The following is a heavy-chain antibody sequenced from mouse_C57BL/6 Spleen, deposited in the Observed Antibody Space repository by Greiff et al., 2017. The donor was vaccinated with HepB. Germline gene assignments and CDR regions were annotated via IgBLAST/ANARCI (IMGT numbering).Heavy chain of an antibody. CDR3: ARARDSLYYFDY. CDR2: ISDGGSYT. V-gene: IGHV5-4*01. J-gene: IGHJ2*01. D-gene: IGHD6-2*01. Sequence: EVQWVESGGGLVKPGGSLKLSCAASGFTFSSYAMSWVRQTPEKRLEWVATISDGGSYTYYPDNVKGRFTISRDNAKNNLYLQMSHLKSEDTAMYYCARARDSLYYFDYWGQGTTLTVSS. CDR1: GFTFSSYA.